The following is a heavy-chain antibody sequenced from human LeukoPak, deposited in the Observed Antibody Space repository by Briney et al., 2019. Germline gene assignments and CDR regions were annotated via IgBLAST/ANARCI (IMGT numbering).Heavy chain of an antibody. Sequence: GRSLRLSWAASRFTFNSYAMHWVRQVPGKGLDWVALIWSDGSNKYYADSVKGRFTISRDISKNTLYLQMNSLRAEDTALYYCARAGSGWYEIDSWGQGTLVTVSS. V-gene: IGHV3-33*01. CDR2: IWSDGSNK. CDR3: ARAGSGWYEIDS. J-gene: IGHJ4*02. D-gene: IGHD6-19*01. CDR1: RFTFNSYA.